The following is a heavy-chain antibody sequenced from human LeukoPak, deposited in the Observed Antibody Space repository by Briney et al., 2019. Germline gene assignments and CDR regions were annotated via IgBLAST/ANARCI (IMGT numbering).Heavy chain of an antibody. J-gene: IGHJ4*02. Sequence: SETLSLTCTVSGGSIGSYYWSWIRQPPGKGLEWIGYIYYSGSTNYNPSLKSRVTISVDTSKNQFSLKLSSVTAADTAVYYCARENSGYSYGYYFDYWGQGTLVTVSS. D-gene: IGHD5-18*01. CDR3: ARENSGYSYGYYFDY. CDR1: GGSIGSYY. V-gene: IGHV4-59*01. CDR2: IYYSGST.